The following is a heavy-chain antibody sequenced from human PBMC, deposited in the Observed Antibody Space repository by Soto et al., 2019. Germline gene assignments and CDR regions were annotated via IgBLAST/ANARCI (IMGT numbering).Heavy chain of an antibody. D-gene: IGHD6-6*01. CDR3: ARHTSSSFGEAEPNWFDP. Sequence: SETLSLTCTVSGGSISSSSYYWGWIRQPPGKGLEWIGSIYYSGSTYYNPSLKSRVTISVDTSKNQFSLKLSSVTAADTAVYYCARHTSSSFGEAEPNWFDPWGQGTLVTVSS. CDR1: GGSISSSSYY. J-gene: IGHJ5*02. CDR2: IYYSGST. V-gene: IGHV4-39*01.